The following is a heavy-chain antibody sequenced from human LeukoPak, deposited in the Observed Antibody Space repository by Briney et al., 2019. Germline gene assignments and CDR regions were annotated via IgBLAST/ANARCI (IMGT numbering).Heavy chain of an antibody. J-gene: IGHJ6*03. CDR1: GYSFILYG. D-gene: IGHD6-6*01. Sequence: ASVKVSCKTSGYSFILYGISWVRQAPGQGPEWMGWISTSTGDTKYTQKFQGRVTLTTDTSTSTAYMELSSLRSEDTAVYYCGIAARPYSSYYMDVWGKGTTVTVSS. V-gene: IGHV1-18*01. CDR3: GIAARPYSSYYMDV. CDR2: ISTSTGDT.